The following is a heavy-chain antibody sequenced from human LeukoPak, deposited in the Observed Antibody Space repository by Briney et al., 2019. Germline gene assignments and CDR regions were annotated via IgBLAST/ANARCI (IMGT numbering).Heavy chain of an antibody. CDR2: INPNSGGT. CDR1: GYTFTGYY. D-gene: IGHD3-10*01. CDR3: ARARGGSGSYYNLDY. V-gene: IGHV1-2*02. Sequence: GASVKVSCKASGYTFTGYYMHWVRQAPGQGLEWMGWINPNSGGTNYAQKFQGRVTMTRDTSISTAYMELSRLRSDDTAVYYCARARGGSGSYYNLDYWGQGTLVTVSS. J-gene: IGHJ4*02.